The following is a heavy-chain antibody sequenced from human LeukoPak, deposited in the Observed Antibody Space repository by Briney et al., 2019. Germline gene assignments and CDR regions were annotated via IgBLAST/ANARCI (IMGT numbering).Heavy chain of an antibody. V-gene: IGHV4-59*08. Sequence: GSLRLSCAASGFTVSSNYMSWVRQAPGKGLEWIGYIYYSGSTNYNPSLKSRVTISVDTSKNQFSLKLSSVTAADTAVYYCARSRSSSSWPFDYWGQGTLVTVSS. CDR3: ARSRSSSSWPFDY. D-gene: IGHD6-13*01. CDR1: GFTVSSNY. CDR2: IYYSGST. J-gene: IGHJ4*02.